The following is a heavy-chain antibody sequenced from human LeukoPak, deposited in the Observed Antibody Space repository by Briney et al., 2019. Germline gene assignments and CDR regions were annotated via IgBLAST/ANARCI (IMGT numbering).Heavy chain of an antibody. J-gene: IGHJ4*02. CDR2: INYSGST. CDR1: GDSINNYY. V-gene: IGHV4-59*01. D-gene: IGHD3-10*01. Sequence: PSETLSLTCTVSGDSINNYYWIWLRQPPGKGLEWIGNINYSGSTNSNPSLKSRATISVDMSRKHFFLDLSSVTGADTAVYYCARAVHYSGTSDQYTGGWYYFDFWGQGTLVTVSS. CDR3: ARAVHYSGTSDQYTGGWYYFDF.